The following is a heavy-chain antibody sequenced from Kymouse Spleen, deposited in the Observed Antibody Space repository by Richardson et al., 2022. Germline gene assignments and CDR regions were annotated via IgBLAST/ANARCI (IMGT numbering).Heavy chain of an antibody. J-gene: IGHJ4*02. CDR1: GFTFDDYA. CDR2: ISWNSGSI. CDR3: AKDNDNWKPL*L. Sequence: EVQLVESGGGLVQPGRSLRLSCAASGFTFDDYAMHWVRQAPGKGLEWVSGISWNSGSIGYADSVKGRFTISRDNAKNSLYLQMNSLRAEDTALYYCAKDNDNWKPL*LLGPGNPGHRLL. V-gene: IGHV3-9*01. D-gene: IGHD1-20*01,IGHD1-7*01.